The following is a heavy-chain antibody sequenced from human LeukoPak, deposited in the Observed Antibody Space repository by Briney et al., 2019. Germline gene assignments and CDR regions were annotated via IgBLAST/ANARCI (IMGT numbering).Heavy chain of an antibody. D-gene: IGHD4-17*01. V-gene: IGHV3-30*02. J-gene: IGHJ4*02. CDR1: GFTFNNYG. CDR3: ACLRGPSDY. CDR2: IRYNGNNQ. Sequence: PGGSLRLSCAASGFTFNNYGMHWVRQAPGKGLEWVAFIRYNGNNQYYADSVKGRFTISRDNTKNSLYLQMDSLTADDTAVYFCACLRGPSDYWGQGTLVTVSS.